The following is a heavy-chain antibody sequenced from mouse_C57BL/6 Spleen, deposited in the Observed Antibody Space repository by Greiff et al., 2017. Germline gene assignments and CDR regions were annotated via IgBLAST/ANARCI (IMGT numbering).Heavy chain of an antibody. CDR3: ARDRAYYSNPYFDY. J-gene: IGHJ2*01. CDR1: GFTFSSYA. D-gene: IGHD2-5*01. Sequence: DVMLVESGGGLVKPGGSLKLSCAASGFTFSSYAMSWVRQTPEKRLEWVATISDGGSYTYYPDNVKGRFTISRDNAKNNLYLQMSHLKSEDTAMYYCARDRAYYSNPYFDYWGQGTTLTVSS. V-gene: IGHV5-4*01. CDR2: ISDGGSYT.